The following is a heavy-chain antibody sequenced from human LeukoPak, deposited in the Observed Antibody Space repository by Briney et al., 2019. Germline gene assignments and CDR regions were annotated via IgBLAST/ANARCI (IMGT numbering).Heavy chain of an antibody. CDR3: ARTDSGSYYVHFDS. CDR2: ISSSSSYI. J-gene: IGHJ4*02. CDR1: GFTFSSYS. Sequence: GGSLRLSCAASGFTFSSYSMSWVRQAPGKGLEWVSSISSSSSYIYYADSVKGRFTISRDNAKNSLYLHMNSLRAEDTAVYYCARTDSGSYYVHFDSWGQGTLVTVSS. V-gene: IGHV3-21*01. D-gene: IGHD1-26*01.